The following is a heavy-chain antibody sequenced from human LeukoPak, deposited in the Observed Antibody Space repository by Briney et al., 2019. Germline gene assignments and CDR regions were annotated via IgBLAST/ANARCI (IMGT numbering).Heavy chain of an antibody. D-gene: IGHD3-10*01. Sequence: TGGSLRLSCSASGFTFSSYAMSWVRQAPGKGLEWVSTMTGSGGATYYSDSVEGRFTISRDNSQNTLSLQINSLRVEDTALYYCARHHGFLWFGELFDHWGPGALVPSPQ. V-gene: IGHV3-23*01. CDR3: ARHHGFLWFGELFDH. CDR2: MTGSGGAT. J-gene: IGHJ4*02. CDR1: GFTFSSYA.